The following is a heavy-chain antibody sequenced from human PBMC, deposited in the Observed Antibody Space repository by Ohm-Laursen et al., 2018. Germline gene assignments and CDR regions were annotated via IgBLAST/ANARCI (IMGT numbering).Heavy chain of an antibody. D-gene: IGHD6-13*01. CDR2: IYYSGST. CDR1: GGSISSYY. V-gene: IGHV4-59*01. J-gene: IGHJ4*02. Sequence: SETLSLTCAVSGGSISSYYWSWIRQPPGKGLEWIGYIYYSGSTNYNPSLKSRVTISVDTSKNQFSLKLTSVTAADTAVYYCARSYSSSWYFFDYWGQGTLVTVSS. CDR3: ARSYSSSWYFFDY.